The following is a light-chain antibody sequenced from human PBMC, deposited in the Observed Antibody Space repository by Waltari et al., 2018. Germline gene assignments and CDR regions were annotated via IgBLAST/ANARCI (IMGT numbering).Light chain of an antibody. Sequence: EIVLTQSPATLSLSPGEGATLSCRASQSVSTYLGWYQQKPGQAPRFLIYDSSNRAPGVPARLSGSGSGTDFTLTISSLEPEDFAVYYCQRRDSWPLTFGGGTKVEIK. CDR3: QRRDSWPLT. V-gene: IGKV3-11*01. J-gene: IGKJ4*01. CDR1: QSVSTY. CDR2: DSS.